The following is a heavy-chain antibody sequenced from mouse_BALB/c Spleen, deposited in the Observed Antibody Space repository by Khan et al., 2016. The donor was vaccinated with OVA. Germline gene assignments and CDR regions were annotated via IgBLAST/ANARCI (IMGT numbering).Heavy chain of an antibody. CDR2: INPSTGYT. V-gene: IGHV1-7*01. D-gene: IGHD1-1*01. CDR1: GYTFTNYW. J-gene: IGHJ2*01. Sequence: QVQLQQSGAELAKPGASVKMSCKASGYTFTNYWILWVKQRPGQGLEWIGYINPSTGYTEYTQNFKDKATLTADKSSSTAYMQLSSLTSEDSAVNYCEKRGLRWDFDYWGQGTTLTVSS. CDR3: EKRGLRWDFDY.